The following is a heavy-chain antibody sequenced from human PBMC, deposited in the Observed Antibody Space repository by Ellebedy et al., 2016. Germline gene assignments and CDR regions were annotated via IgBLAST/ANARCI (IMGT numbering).Heavy chain of an antibody. Sequence: GSLRLSCTVSGGSISRYYWSWIRQPPGKGLEWIAYIDYSGRTNYNPSLKSRVTISIDTSKNQFSLKLSSVTAADTAVYYCARGSGWLTVNWGQGTLVTVSS. CDR3: ARGSGWLTVN. V-gene: IGHV4-59*01. D-gene: IGHD6-19*01. CDR1: GGSISRYY. CDR2: IDYSGRT. J-gene: IGHJ4*02.